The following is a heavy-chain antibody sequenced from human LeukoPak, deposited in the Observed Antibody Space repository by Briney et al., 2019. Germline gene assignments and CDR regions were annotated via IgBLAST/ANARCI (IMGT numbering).Heavy chain of an antibody. D-gene: IGHD5-18*01. CDR1: GGSISSYY. CDR3: ASSDTAITFDY. J-gene: IGHJ4*02. V-gene: IGHV4-59*01. CDR2: ICYSGST. Sequence: PSETLSLTCTVSGGSISSYYWSWIRQPPGKGLEWIGYICYSGSTNYNPSLKSRVTISVDTSKNQFSLKLSSVTAADTAVYYCASSDTAITFDYWGQGTLVTVSS.